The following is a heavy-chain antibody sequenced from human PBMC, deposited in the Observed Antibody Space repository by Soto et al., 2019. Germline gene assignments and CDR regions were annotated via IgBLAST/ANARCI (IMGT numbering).Heavy chain of an antibody. CDR2: ISGSGGST. CDR3: AKSPNPYSSSWYVPNRFGL. V-gene: IGHV3-23*01. Sequence: GSQRLLWAATGFSFSRPSMSWVRQALGKGVEWVSPISGSGGSTYYADYVKGRFTISRDNSKNTKYLQMNRLRAEDTAVYYCAKSPNPYSSSWYVPNRFGLWDQGSLVIVSS. J-gene: IGHJ4*02. CDR1: GFSFSRPS. D-gene: IGHD6-13*01.